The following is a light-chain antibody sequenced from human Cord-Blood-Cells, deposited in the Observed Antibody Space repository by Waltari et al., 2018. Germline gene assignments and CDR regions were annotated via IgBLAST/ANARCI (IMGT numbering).Light chain of an antibody. CDR3: SSYAGSNNDV. J-gene: IGLJ1*01. Sequence: QSALTQPPSASGSPGQSVTISCTGTSSDVGGYNYVSWYQQHPGKAPNLRIYEVSKRQSGVPDGFAGSQCGDTASVTVSGLRAEDEADYYCSSYAGSNNDVVGTGTKVTVL. CDR2: EVS. V-gene: IGLV2-8*01. CDR1: SSDVGGYNY.